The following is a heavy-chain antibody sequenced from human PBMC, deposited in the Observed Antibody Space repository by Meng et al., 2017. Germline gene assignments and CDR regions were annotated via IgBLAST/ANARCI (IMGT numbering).Heavy chain of an antibody. CDR3: ARAAEMATIDYYYYGMDV. J-gene: IGHJ6*02. Sequence: GESLKISCAASGFTFSSYAMHWVRQAPGKGLEWVAVISYDGSNKYYADSVKGRFTISRDNAKNSLYLQMNSLGAEDTAVYYCARAAEMATIDYYYYGMDVWGQGTTVTVSS. CDR2: ISYDGSNK. CDR1: GFTFSSYA. V-gene: IGHV3-30*07. D-gene: IGHD5-24*01.